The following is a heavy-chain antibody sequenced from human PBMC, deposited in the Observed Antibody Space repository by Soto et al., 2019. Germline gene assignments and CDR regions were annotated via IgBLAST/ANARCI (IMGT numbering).Heavy chain of an antibody. CDR2: ISGSGGST. V-gene: IGHV3-23*01. CDR3: AKRGTLTSSSWYPGWFDP. D-gene: IGHD6-13*01. Sequence: GGSLRLSCAASGFTFSSYAMSWVRQAPGKGLEWVSAISGSGGSTYYADSVKGRFTISRDNSKNTLYLQMNSLRAEDTAVYYCAKRGTLTSSSWYPGWFDPWGQGTLVTVSS. J-gene: IGHJ5*02. CDR1: GFTFSSYA.